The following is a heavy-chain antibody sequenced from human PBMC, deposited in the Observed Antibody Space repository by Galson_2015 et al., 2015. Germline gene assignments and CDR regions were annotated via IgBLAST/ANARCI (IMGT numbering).Heavy chain of an antibody. CDR1: GYTFTSYG. J-gene: IGHJ4*02. D-gene: IGHD6-19*01. CDR3: ARDRAVAGTRSAIGDY. Sequence: SVKVSCKASGYTFTSYGISWVRQAPGQGLEWMGWISAYNGNTNYAQKLQGRVTMTTDTSTSTAYMELRSLRSDDTAVYYCARDRAVAGTRSAIGDYWGQGTLVTVSS. CDR2: ISAYNGNT. V-gene: IGHV1-18*01.